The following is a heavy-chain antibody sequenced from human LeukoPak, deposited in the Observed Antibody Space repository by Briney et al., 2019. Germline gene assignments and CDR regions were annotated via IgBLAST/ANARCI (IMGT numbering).Heavy chain of an antibody. CDR2: ISYDGSNK. J-gene: IGHJ4*02. D-gene: IGHD5-12*01. CDR1: GFTFSSYA. CDR3: ASFSGYGLFDY. Sequence: PGRSLRLSCAASGFTFSSYAMHWVRQAPGKGLEWVAVISYDGSNKYYADSVKGRFTISRDNSKNTLYLQMNSLRAEDTAVYYCASFSGYGLFDYWGQGTLVTVSS. V-gene: IGHV3-30-3*01.